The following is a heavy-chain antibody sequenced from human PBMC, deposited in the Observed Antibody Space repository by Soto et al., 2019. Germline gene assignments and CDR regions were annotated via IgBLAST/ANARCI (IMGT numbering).Heavy chain of an antibody. CDR1: GFSIRNAYK. D-gene: IGHD3-10*01. CDR3: ATRFKGLGELPSYFDS. J-gene: IGHJ4*02. CDR2: LFHSGTT. Sequence: NPSETLSLTCAVSGFSIRNAYKWGWIRQPPGKGLEWIGTLFHSGTTYSNASLRSRVTISMDTSKNQVSLNVDSVTAADTAVYYCATRFKGLGELPSYFDSWGQGTLVTVSS. V-gene: IGHV4-38-2*01.